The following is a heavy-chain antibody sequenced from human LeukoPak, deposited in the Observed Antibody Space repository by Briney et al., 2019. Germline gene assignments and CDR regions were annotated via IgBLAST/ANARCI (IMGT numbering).Heavy chain of an antibody. D-gene: IGHD5-12*01. V-gene: IGHV1-8*01. Sequence: ASVKVSCKASGYNFGNYDINWVRQATGEGLEWMGWMNPNSGDTGYAQKFQGRVTFTRNTSITTAYMEVNSLTSEDTAVYYCARVGSGSAQTDFDYWGQGTLVTVSS. CDR1: GYNFGNYD. CDR3: ARVGSGSAQTDFDY. J-gene: IGHJ4*02. CDR2: MNPNSGDT.